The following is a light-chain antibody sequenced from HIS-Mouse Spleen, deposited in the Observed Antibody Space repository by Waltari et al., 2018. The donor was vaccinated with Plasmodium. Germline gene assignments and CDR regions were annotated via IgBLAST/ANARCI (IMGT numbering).Light chain of an antibody. CDR1: QSISSY. Sequence: DIQLTQPPSTLSAFVGYRVTTTCRASQSISSYLNWYQQKPGKAPKLLIYAASSLQSGVPSRFSGSRSGTDFTLTISSLQPEDYATYYCRQSYSTPRGTFGQGTKLEIK. V-gene: IGKV1-39*01. CDR2: AAS. CDR3: RQSYSTPRGT. J-gene: IGKJ2*02.